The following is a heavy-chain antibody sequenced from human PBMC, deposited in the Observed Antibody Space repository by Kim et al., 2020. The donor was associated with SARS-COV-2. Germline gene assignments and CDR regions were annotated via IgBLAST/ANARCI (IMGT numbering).Heavy chain of an antibody. CDR2: ISYDGSNK. CDR3: ASTGDWYYGSDAFDI. D-gene: IGHD1-7*01. V-gene: IGHV3-30-3*01. Sequence: GGSLRLSCAASGFTFSSYAMHWVRQVPGKGLEWVAVISYDGSNKYYADSVKGRFTISRDNSKNTLYLQMNSLRAEDTAVYYCASTGDWYYGSDAFDIWG. J-gene: IGHJ3*02. CDR1: GFTFSSYA.